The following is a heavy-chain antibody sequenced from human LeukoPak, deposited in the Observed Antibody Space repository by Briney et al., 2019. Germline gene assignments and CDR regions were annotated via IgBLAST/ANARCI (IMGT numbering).Heavy chain of an antibody. V-gene: IGHV3-30*04. CDR2: LSYDGSDK. Sequence: GGSLRLSCAASGFTFSTYPMHWVRQAPGKGLEWVAVLSYDGSDKYYADSVRGRFTISRDNSKNTLYLQVNSLRVEDTALYYCARDPGYTYGNNWFDPWGQGTLVTVSS. CDR3: ARDPGYTYGNNWFDP. D-gene: IGHD5-18*01. CDR1: GFTFSTYP. J-gene: IGHJ5*02.